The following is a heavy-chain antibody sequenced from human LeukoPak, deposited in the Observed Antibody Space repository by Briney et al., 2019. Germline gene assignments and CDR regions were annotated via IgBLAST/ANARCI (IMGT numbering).Heavy chain of an antibody. J-gene: IGHJ4*02. CDR3: AKTYSSSWLHYFDY. CDR1: GYSFPNYW. D-gene: IGHD6-13*01. CDR2: IFPGDSDT. Sequence: GESLKSSCKVSGYSFPNYWIGWVRQMPGKGLEWMGIIFPGDSDTRYSPSFQGQVTISADTSISTAYLQWSTLKASDTAIYYCAKTYSSSWLHYFDYWGQGTLVTVSS. V-gene: IGHV5-51*01.